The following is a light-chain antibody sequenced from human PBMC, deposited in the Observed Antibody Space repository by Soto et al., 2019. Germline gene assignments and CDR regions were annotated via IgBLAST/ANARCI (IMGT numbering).Light chain of an antibody. CDR1: QSVSSSY. J-gene: IGKJ3*01. CDR2: GAS. V-gene: IGKV3-20*01. Sequence: EIVLTQSPATLSLSPGERATLSCRASQSVSSSYLAWYLQKPGQAPRLLIYGASSRATGIPDRFSGSGSGTDFTLTISRLEPEDFAVYYCQQYGSSFTFGPGTKVDIK. CDR3: QQYGSSFT.